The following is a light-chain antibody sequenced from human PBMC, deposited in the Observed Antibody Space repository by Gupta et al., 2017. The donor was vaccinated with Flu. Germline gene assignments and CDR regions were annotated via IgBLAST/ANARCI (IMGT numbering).Light chain of an antibody. J-gene: IGKJ2*01. CDR1: QTIADY. CDR3: QQRSNRPMYT. Sequence: DTANLSCRASQTIADYIVWYQQKPGRPPRLLMFGPSNRPAGIPARFSVSGSGTDFTLTISRLEPEDFAVYYCQQRSNRPMYTFGQGTKLEL. CDR2: GPS. V-gene: IGKV3-11*01.